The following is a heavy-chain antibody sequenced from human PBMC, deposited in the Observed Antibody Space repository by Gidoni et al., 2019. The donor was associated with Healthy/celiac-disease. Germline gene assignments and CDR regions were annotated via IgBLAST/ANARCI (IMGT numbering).Heavy chain of an antibody. Sequence: EVQLVEPGGGLVQPGGSLRLSCAASGFTFSSYAMGWVRQATGKGLEWVSAISGSGGSTYYADSVKGRFTISRDNSKNTLYLQMNSLRAEDTAVYYCAKYYCSGGSCYPYYFDYWGQGTLVTVSS. CDR2: ISGSGGST. V-gene: IGHV3-23*04. D-gene: IGHD2-15*01. J-gene: IGHJ4*02. CDR1: GFTFSSYA. CDR3: AKYYCSGGSCYPYYFDY.